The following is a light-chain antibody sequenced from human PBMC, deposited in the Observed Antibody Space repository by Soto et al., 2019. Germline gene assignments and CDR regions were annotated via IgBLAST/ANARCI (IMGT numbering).Light chain of an antibody. V-gene: IGLV2-14*01. CDR2: EVS. J-gene: IGLJ1*01. Sequence: QSALTQPASVSGSPGQSITISCTGTSSDIGGYNYVSWYQQHPGKVPKLIIFEVSTRPSGVSNRFSGSKSGNTASLTISGLQADDEADYYCSSFTTSTTLYVFGPGTKVTVL. CDR3: SSFTTSTTLYV. CDR1: SSDIGGYNY.